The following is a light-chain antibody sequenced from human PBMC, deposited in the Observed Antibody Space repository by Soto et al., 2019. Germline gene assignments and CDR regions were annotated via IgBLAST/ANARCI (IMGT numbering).Light chain of an antibody. CDR2: EVT. CDR3: SSYTSSSTYV. V-gene: IGLV2-14*01. Sequence: SALTQPASVSGSPGQSITISCTGTSSDVGEYNSVSWYQQHPGKAPKLIIYEVTNRPSGVSDRLSGSKSGNTASLTISGLQAEDEADYYCSSYTSSSTYVFGVGTKVTV. CDR1: SSDVGEYNS. J-gene: IGLJ1*01.